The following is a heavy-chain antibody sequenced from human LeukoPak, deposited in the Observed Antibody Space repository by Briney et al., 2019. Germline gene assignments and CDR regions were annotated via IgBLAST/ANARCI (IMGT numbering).Heavy chain of an antibody. CDR3: ARLTVSGQLDY. J-gene: IGHJ4*02. CDR1: GFTFSSFG. D-gene: IGHD6-19*01. V-gene: IGHV3-30*03. CDR2: MSFDGSNT. Sequence: GGSLRLSCAASGFTFSSFGMHWVRQAPGKGLEWVAVMSFDGSNTHYADSVKGRFTVSRDNSKNTLYLQMNSLRVEDTAMYYCARLTVSGQLDYWGQGTLVTVSS.